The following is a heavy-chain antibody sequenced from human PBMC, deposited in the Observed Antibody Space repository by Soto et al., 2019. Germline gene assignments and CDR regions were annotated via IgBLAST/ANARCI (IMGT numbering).Heavy chain of an antibody. J-gene: IGHJ6*02. D-gene: IGHD6-6*01. CDR3: AKDGAARLPTYGMDV. Sequence: GGSLRLSCAASGFTFSSYGMHWVRQAPGKGLEWVAVISYDGSNKYYADSVKGRFTISRDNSKNTLYLQMNGLRAEDTAVYYCAKDGAARLPTYGMDVWGQGTTVTVSS. CDR2: ISYDGSNK. CDR1: GFTFSSYG. V-gene: IGHV3-30*18.